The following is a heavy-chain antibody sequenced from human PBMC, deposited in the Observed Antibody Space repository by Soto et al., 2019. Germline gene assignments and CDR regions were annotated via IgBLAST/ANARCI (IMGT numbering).Heavy chain of an antibody. CDR3: ARRAMGSFFDY. CDR2: IIPIFGTA. Sequence: EASVKVSCKASGGTFSSYAISLVRQAPGQGLEWMGGIIPIFGTANYAQKFQGRVTITADESTSTAYMELSSLRSEDTAVYYCARRAMGSFFDYWGQGTLVTVSS. J-gene: IGHJ4*02. CDR1: GGTFSSYA. D-gene: IGHD5-18*01. V-gene: IGHV1-69*13.